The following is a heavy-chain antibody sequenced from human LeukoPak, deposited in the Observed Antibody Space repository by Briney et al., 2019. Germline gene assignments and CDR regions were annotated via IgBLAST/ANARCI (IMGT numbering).Heavy chain of an antibody. J-gene: IGHJ4*02. CDR3: ARLGSEIRRKLATIMIFDY. CDR1: GYSYTSYW. CDR2: IYPGDSET. Sequence: PGESLKISCKCSGYSYTSYWMGWVRQMPGKGLEWMGIIYPGDSETRYSPPFQGQVTISADKSISPAFLQWSSLKDSDTARYYCARLGSEIRRKLATIMIFDYWGRGTLVTVSS. D-gene: IGHD5-24*01. V-gene: IGHV5-51*01.